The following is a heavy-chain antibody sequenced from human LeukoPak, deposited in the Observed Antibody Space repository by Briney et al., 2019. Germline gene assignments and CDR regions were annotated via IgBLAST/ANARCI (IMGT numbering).Heavy chain of an antibody. V-gene: IGHV1-18*01. CDR3: ARVGGYYYDSSGYYPLDY. CDR1: GYTFTSYG. J-gene: IGHJ4*02. D-gene: IGHD3-22*01. CDR2: ITSYNSNT. Sequence: ASVKVSCKASGYTFTSYGISWVRQAPGQGLEWMGWITSYNSNTNYAQGRVTMTTDTSTSTAYMELRSLRSDDTAVYYCARVGGYYYDSSGYYPLDYWGQGTLVTVSS.